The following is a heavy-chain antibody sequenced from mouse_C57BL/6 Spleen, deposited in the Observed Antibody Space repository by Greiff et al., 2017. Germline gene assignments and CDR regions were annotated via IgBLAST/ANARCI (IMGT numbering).Heavy chain of an antibody. V-gene: IGHV1-61*01. CDR1: GYTFTSYW. Sequence: QVQLQQPGAELVRPGSSVKLSCKASGYTFTSYWMDWVKQRPGQGLEWIGNIYPSDSETHYKQKFKDKATLTVDKSSSTAYMQLSSLTSEDSAVYYCAREVDGSSPFAYWGQGTLVTVSA. D-gene: IGHD1-1*01. CDR3: AREVDGSSPFAY. CDR2: IYPSDSET. J-gene: IGHJ3*01.